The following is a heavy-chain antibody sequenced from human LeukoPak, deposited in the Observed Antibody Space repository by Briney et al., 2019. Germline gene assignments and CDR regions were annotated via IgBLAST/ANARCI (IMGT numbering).Heavy chain of an antibody. V-gene: IGHV3-30-3*01. Sequence: GSLRLSCAASGFTFSSCAMSWVRQAPGKGLEWVAVISYDGSNKYYADSVKGRFTISRDNSKNTLYLQMNSLRPEDTAVYYCAKGTSPNDYWGQGTLVTVSS. CDR2: ISYDGSNK. CDR3: AKGTSPNDY. CDR1: GFTFSSCA. J-gene: IGHJ4*02.